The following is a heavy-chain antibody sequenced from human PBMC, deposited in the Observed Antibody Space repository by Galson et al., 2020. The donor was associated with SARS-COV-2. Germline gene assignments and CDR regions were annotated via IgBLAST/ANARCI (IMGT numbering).Heavy chain of an antibody. CDR2: ISGSGDST. CDR1: GFTFSTYA. V-gene: IGHV3-23*01. Sequence: GGSLRLSCSASGFTFSTYAMNWVRQAPGKGLEWVSAISGSGDSTYYADSVKGPFTISRDNSKNTLFLQMNSLRAEDTAVYFCASRKAATTYLDYWGQGTLVTVSS. D-gene: IGHD4-17*01. CDR3: ASRKAATTYLDY. J-gene: IGHJ4*02.